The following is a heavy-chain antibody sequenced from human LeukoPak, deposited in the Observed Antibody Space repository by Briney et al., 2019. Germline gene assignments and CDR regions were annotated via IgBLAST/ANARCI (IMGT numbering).Heavy chain of an antibody. CDR2: ISSSSSYI. J-gene: IGHJ4*02. CDR1: GFTFSSYS. D-gene: IGHD4/OR15-4a*01. Sequence: GGSLRLSCAASGFTFSSYSMNWVRQAPGKGLEWVSSISSSSSYIYYADSVKGRFTISRDNAKNSLYLQMNSLGAEDTAVYYCARDSMVDFDYWGQGTLVTVSS. CDR3: ARDSMVDFDY. V-gene: IGHV3-21*01.